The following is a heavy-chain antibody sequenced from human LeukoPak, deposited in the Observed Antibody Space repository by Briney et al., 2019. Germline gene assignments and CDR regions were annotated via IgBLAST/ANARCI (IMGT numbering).Heavy chain of an antibody. Sequence: PSETLSLTCAVYGGSFSGYYWSWIRQPPGKGLEWIREINHSGSTNYNPSLKSRVTISVDTSKNQFSLKLSSVTAADTAVYYCATGRGDYRYWGQGTLVTVSS. V-gene: IGHV4-34*01. CDR1: GGSFSGYY. CDR2: INHSGST. D-gene: IGHD4-17*01. J-gene: IGHJ4*02. CDR3: ATGRGDYRY.